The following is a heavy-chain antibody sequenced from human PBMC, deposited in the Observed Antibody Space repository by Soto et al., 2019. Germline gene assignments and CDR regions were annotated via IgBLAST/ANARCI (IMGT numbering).Heavy chain of an antibody. J-gene: IGHJ4*02. D-gene: IGHD3-22*01. Sequence: ASVKVSWKASGYTFTSYGISWGRQAPGQGLEWMGWISAYNGNTNYAQKLQGRVTMTTDTSTSTAYMELRSLRSDDTAVYYCARDEIKSYYYDSSGSYWGQGTLVTSPQ. CDR1: GYTFTSYG. CDR3: ARDEIKSYYYDSSGSY. CDR2: ISAYNGNT. V-gene: IGHV1-18*01.